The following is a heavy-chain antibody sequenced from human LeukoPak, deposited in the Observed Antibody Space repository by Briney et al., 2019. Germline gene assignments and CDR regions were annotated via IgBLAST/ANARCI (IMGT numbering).Heavy chain of an antibody. V-gene: IGHV3-9*01. D-gene: IGHD2-2*01. CDR1: GFPFDDYA. CDR3: AKNQLPYYYYYGMDV. Sequence: GGSLRLSCAASGFPFDDYAMHWVRHARGKGLEWVSGISWYSGSIGYADSVKGRFTISRDNAKNSLYLQMNSLRAEDTALYYCAKNQLPYYYYYGMDVWGQGTTVTVS. J-gene: IGHJ6*02. CDR2: ISWYSGSI.